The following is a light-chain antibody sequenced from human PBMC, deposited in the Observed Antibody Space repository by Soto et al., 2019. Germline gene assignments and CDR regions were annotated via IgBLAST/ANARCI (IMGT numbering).Light chain of an antibody. V-gene: IGKV3-11*01. CDR3: HHRKDWPFP. Sequence: EVVLTQSPATLSLSPGERATLSCRASQSVYSYLAWYQQKPGQPPRLLISDVSNRATGIPARFSGSGYGTDSPPTISSQKPEVFAIYYCHHRKDWPFPSGGGPRGEIK. J-gene: IGKJ4*01. CDR2: DVS. CDR1: QSVYSY.